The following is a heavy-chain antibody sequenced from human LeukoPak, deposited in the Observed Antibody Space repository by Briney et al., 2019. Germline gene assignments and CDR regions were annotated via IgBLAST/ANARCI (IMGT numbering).Heavy chain of an antibody. V-gene: IGHV3-7*01. J-gene: IGHJ4*02. CDR2: IKKDGTEK. CDR3: ARPWSSSWYERGWYFDY. CDR1: GFTFSSYW. D-gene: IGHD6-13*01. Sequence: PGGSLRLSCEASGFTFSSYWMSWVRQAPGKGLEWVANIKKDGTEKYYVDPVKGRFTISRDNAKNSLYLQMNSLRAEDTAVYYCARPWSSSWYERGWYFDYWGQGTLVTVSS.